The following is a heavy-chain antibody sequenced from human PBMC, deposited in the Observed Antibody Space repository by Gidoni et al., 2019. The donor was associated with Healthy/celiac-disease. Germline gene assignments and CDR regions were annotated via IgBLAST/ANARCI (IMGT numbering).Heavy chain of an antibody. CDR3: ATSPTRERAVIDY. CDR2: ISGGGVST. D-gene: IGHD1-26*01. CDR1: GFPFSIYA. Sequence: EVQVLESGGGLVQPGGSLRLSCAASGFPFSIYAMSWVRQAPGKGLEWVSTISGGGVSTYYADSVKGRFTISRDNSKNTLYLQMNSLRAEDTAVYYCATSPTRERAVIDYWGQGTLVTVSS. J-gene: IGHJ4*02. V-gene: IGHV3-23*01.